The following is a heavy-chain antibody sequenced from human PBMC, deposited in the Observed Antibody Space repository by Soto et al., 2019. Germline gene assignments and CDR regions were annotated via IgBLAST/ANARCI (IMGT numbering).Heavy chain of an antibody. V-gene: IGHV3-7*01. D-gene: IGHD6-19*01. J-gene: IGHJ6*02. Sequence: GGSLRLSCAASGFSLSPYWMNWVRQAPGKGLEWVANIKKDGSEKYYVDSVKGRFFISRDNAKNALYLQLNSLRAEDTAMYYCARDGDASGWYHYGMDVWGQGTLVTVSS. CDR1: GFSLSPYW. CDR2: IKKDGSEK. CDR3: ARDGDASGWYHYGMDV.